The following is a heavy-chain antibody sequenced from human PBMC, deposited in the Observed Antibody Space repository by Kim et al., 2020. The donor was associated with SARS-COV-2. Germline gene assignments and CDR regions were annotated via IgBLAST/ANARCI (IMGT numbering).Heavy chain of an antibody. Sequence: ASVKVSCKASGYTFTSYGISWVRPAPAQGLEWMGWISAYNGNTNYAQKLQGRVTMTTDTSTSTAYMELRSLRSDDTAVYHCTRSGYSSSWSDYWGQGNLFTVSS. J-gene: IGHJ4*02. CDR1: GYTFTSYG. CDR3: TRSGYSSSWSDY. D-gene: IGHD6-13*01. CDR2: ISAYNGNT. V-gene: IGHV1-18*04.